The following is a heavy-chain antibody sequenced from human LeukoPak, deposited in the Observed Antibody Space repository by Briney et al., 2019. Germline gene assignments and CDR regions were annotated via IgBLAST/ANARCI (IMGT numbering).Heavy chain of an antibody. Sequence: PGGSLRLSCAASGFTFSNAWMSWVRQAPGKGLEWVGHIKSKTDGGTTDYAAPVKGRFTISRDDSKNTLYLQMNSLKTEDTAVYYCTTDLAYCGGDCFDYWGQGTLVTVSS. CDR2: IKSKTDGGTT. D-gene: IGHD2-21*01. J-gene: IGHJ4*02. V-gene: IGHV3-15*01. CDR3: TTDLAYCGGDCFDY. CDR1: GFTFSNAW.